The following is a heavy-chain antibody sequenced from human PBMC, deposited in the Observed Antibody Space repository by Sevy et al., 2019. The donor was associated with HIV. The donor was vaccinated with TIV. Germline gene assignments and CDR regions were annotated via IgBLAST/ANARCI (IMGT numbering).Heavy chain of an antibody. D-gene: IGHD2-8*01. CDR3: ARGVMMRAQGHFEY. CDR1: GYRFTDYS. J-gene: IGHJ4*02. V-gene: IGHV1-2*06. Sequence: ASVKVSCKASGYRFTDYSILWVRQAPGQGLEWMGRINPNSGGTNYAQKFQGRVTMTRDTSISTAYMELSRLTSDDTAVYYCARGVMMRAQGHFEYWGQGTLVTVSS. CDR2: INPNSGGT.